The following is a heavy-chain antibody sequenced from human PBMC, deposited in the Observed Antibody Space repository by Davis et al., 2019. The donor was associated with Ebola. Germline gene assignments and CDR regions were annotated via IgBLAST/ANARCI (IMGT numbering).Heavy chain of an antibody. D-gene: IGHD3-22*01. CDR1: GGSISSYY. Sequence: PSETLSLTCTVSGGSISSYYWSWIRQPPGKGLEWIGYIYYSGSTNYNPSLKSRVTISVDTSKNQFSLKLSSVTAADTAVYYCARDGMIANDAFDIWGQGTMVTVSS. V-gene: IGHV4-59*01. J-gene: IGHJ3*02. CDR2: IYYSGST. CDR3: ARDGMIANDAFDI.